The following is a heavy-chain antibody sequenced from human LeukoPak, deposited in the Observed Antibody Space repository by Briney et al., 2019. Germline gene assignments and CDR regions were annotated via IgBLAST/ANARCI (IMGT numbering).Heavy chain of an antibody. Sequence: ALVKVSCKASGYTFNNYAMNWVRQAPGQGLEWMGWINTKSGRPIYAQGFTGRFVFSLDTSVSSAYLQIGSLTTEDTAIYYCARGHLDFGGFSWGQGTLVTVSS. J-gene: IGHJ5*02. V-gene: IGHV7-4-1*01. CDR2: INTKSGRP. D-gene: IGHD2-21*01. CDR3: ARGHLDFGGFS. CDR1: GYTFNNYA.